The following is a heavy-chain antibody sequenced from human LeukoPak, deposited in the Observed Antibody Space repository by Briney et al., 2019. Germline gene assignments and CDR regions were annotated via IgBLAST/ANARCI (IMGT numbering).Heavy chain of an antibody. CDR2: IDPSDSYT. J-gene: IGHJ4*02. D-gene: IGHD6-13*01. CDR1: GYSFTNYW. CDR3: VRKGDNSNWYPFHY. V-gene: IGHV5-10-1*01. Sequence: GESLKLSCQASGYSFTNYWISWVRQMPGKGLEWMGRIDPSDSYTYYSPSFQGHVTISTDKSINTAYLQWSGLKASDTAMYYCVRKGDNSNWYPFHYWGQGTLVSVTS.